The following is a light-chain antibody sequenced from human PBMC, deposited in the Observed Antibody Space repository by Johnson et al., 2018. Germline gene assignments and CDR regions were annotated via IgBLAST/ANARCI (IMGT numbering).Light chain of an antibody. CDR1: SSNIGNNY. J-gene: IGLJ1*01. Sequence: QSVLTQPPSVSAAPGQKVTISCSGSSSNIGNNYVSWYQQLPGTAPKLLIYDNTKRPSGIPDRFYGSKSGTSATLALTGLQPGDEADYYCGIWDSSLSAGNVFGTGTKVTVL. CDR2: DNT. CDR3: GIWDSSLSAGNV. V-gene: IGLV1-51*01.